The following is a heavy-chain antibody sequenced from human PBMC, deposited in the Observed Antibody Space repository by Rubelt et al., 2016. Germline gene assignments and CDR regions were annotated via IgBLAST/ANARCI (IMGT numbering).Heavy chain of an antibody. CDR1: GFTFSSYG. D-gene: IGHD2-15*01. CDR2: INYDGSNK. V-gene: IGHV3-30*02. CDR3: AKIEVAGHSDY. Sequence: QVQLVESGGGVVQPGGSLRLSCAASGFTFSSYGIHWVRQAPGKGLEWVTFINYDGSNKYYADSVKGRFTVSRDNSKNKLYLQMNSLRTEDTAVYYCAKIEVAGHSDYWGQGTLVTVSS. J-gene: IGHJ4*02.